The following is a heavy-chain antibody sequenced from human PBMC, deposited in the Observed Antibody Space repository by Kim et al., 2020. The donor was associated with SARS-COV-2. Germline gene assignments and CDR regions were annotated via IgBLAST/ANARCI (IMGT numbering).Heavy chain of an antibody. Sequence: GGSLRLSCAASGFTFDDYAMHWVRQAPGKGLEWVSLISGDGGSTYYADSFKGRFTISRDNSKNSLYLQMNSLRTEDTALYYCAKDIRVDTAMVTVLGAFDIWGQATMVTVSS. D-gene: IGHD5-18*01. CDR3: AKDIRVDTAMVTVLGAFDI. J-gene: IGHJ3*02. V-gene: IGHV3-43*02. CDR2: ISGDGGST. CDR1: GFTFDDYA.